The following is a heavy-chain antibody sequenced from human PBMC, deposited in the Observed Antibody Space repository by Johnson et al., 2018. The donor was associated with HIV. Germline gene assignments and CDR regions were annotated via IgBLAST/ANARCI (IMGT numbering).Heavy chain of an antibody. V-gene: IGHV3-23*04. Sequence: VQLVESGGGLVQPGGSLRLSCAASGFTFSSYAMSWVRQAPGKGLEWVSAISGRGGSTYYEDSVKGRFTISRDNSKNTLYLQMNSLRAEDTAVYYCANSGEHESQILAFDIWGQGTMVTVSS. CDR3: ANSGEHESQILAFDI. CDR1: GFTFSSYA. CDR2: ISGRGGST. D-gene: IGHD1/OR15-1a*01. J-gene: IGHJ3*02.